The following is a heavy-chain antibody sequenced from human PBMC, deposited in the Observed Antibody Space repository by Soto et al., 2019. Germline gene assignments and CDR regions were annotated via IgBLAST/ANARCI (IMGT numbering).Heavy chain of an antibody. V-gene: IGHV3-23*01. D-gene: IGHD2-15*01. CDR1: GFTFSSYA. CDR2: ITGSGGST. CDR3: AKTNFGGNGVGAFDI. Sequence: EVQLLDSGGRLVQPGGSLRLSCAASGFTFSSYAMSWVRQAPGKGLEWVSTITGSGGSTYYADSVKGRFTISRDNSKNTLYLPMNSLRAEDTALDYCAKTNFGGNGVGAFDIWGQGTMVTVSS. J-gene: IGHJ3*02.